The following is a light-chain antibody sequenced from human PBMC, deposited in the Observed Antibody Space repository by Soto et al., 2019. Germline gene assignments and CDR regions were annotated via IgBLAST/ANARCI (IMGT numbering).Light chain of an antibody. Sequence: EKVVTQGAASLFKKPGERATLSCRSSQSVSSYLAWYQQKPGQAPRLLIYDASNRATGIPARFSGSGSGTDFTLTISSLEPEDFAVYYCQQLSKWPLTFGGGTKVDIK. CDR2: DAS. V-gene: IGKV3-11*01. J-gene: IGKJ4*01. CDR3: QQLSKWPLT. CDR1: QSVSSY.